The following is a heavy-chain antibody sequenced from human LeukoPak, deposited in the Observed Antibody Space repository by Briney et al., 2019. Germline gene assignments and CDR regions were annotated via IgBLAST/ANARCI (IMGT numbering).Heavy chain of an antibody. CDR2: IYYSGST. V-gene: IGHV4-39*02. Sequence: SETLSLTCTVSGGSISSSSYYWGWIRQPPGKGLEWIGSIYYSGSTYYNPSLKSRVTISVDTSKNQFSLKLSSVTAADTAVYYCARDFSYYYGSGSDYNVGFDYWGQGVLVTVSS. CDR1: GGSISSSSYY. D-gene: IGHD3-10*01. J-gene: IGHJ4*02. CDR3: ARDFSYYYGSGSDYNVGFDY.